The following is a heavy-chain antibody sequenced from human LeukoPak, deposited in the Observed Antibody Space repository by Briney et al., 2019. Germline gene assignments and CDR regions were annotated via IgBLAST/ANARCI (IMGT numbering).Heavy chain of an antibody. V-gene: IGHV5-51*01. CDR3: ARWGYCGTNDCRDVDY. CDR2: IYPGDSEI. J-gene: IGHJ4*02. CDR1: GYSFSSYW. Sequence: GESLKISCKASGYSFSSYWIGWVRQMPGKGLEWMGIIYPGDSEIRYSPSFQGQVTISADKSIRTAFLKWSSLKASDSAMNYCARWGYCGTNDCRDVDYWGQGTLVTVSS. D-gene: IGHD2-2*01.